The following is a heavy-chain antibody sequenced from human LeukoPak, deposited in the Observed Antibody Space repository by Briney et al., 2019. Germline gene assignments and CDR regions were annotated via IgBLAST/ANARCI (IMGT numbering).Heavy chain of an antibody. CDR1: GGTFSSYA. CDR3: ARAEGLLRLGFEF. D-gene: IGHD3-16*01. CDR2: FIPIFRTP. Sequence: SVKVSCKASGGTFSSYAISWVRQAPGQGFEWMGGFIPIFRTPDYAQNFQGRITFTADESTSSSFMELRGLTSDDTAVYYCARAEGLLRLGFEFWGQGTLVTVSA. V-gene: IGHV1-69*13. J-gene: IGHJ4*02.